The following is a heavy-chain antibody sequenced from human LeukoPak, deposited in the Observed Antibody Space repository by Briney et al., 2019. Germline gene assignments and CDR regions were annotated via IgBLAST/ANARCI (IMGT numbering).Heavy chain of an antibody. J-gene: IGHJ4*02. CDR2: ISAYNGNT. V-gene: IGHV1-18*01. CDR3: ARVALDPMVRGVIIKRDY. CDR1: GYTFTSYG. D-gene: IGHD3-10*01. Sequence: APVKVSCKASGYTFTSYGISWVRQAPGQGLEWMGWISAYNGNTNYAQKLQGRVTMTTDTSTSTAYMELRSLRSDDTAVYYCARVALDPMVRGVIIKRDYWGQGTLVTVSS.